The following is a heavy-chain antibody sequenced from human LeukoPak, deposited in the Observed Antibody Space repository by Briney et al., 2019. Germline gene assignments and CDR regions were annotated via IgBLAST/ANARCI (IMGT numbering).Heavy chain of an antibody. CDR2: IFYSGNT. V-gene: IGHV4-59*01. CDR1: DASISGYY. CDR3: ARDRGEGIVGTFDY. Sequence: SETLSLTCTVSDASISGYYWSWIRQPPGKGLVWIGYIFYSGNTHYNPSLKSRVTMSVDTSKNQFSLRLSSVTPADTAVYYCARDRGEGIVGTFDYWGQGTLVTVSS. J-gene: IGHJ4*02. D-gene: IGHD1-26*01.